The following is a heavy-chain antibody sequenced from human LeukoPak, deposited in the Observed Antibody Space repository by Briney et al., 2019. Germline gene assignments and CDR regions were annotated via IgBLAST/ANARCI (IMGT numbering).Heavy chain of an antibody. CDR2: ISGSGGST. CDR1: GFTFSSYF. Sequence: PGGSLRLSCAASGFTFSSYFMSWVRQAPGKGLEWVSAISGSGGSTYYADSVKGRFTISRDNSKNTLYLQMNSLRAEDTAVYYRAKPMGQWLARTYFDYWGQGTLVTVSS. J-gene: IGHJ4*02. V-gene: IGHV3-23*01. D-gene: IGHD6-19*01. CDR3: AKPMGQWLARTYFDY.